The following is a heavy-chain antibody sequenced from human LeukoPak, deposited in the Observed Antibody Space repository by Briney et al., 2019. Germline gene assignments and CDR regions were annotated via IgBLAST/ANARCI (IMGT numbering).Heavy chain of an antibody. J-gene: IGHJ4*02. CDR2: FYPGDSDT. V-gene: IGHV5-51*01. CDR3: AKTYDSSGYYLFGFGY. D-gene: IGHD3-22*01. Sequence: GGSLNISCKGSGYSFTSYWIGWVRQMPGKGLEWMGIFYPGDSDTRYSSSFQCQVTISANKSISTAYLQWSSLKASDTAMYYCAKTYDSSGYYLFGFGYWGQGTLVTVSS. CDR1: GYSFTSYW.